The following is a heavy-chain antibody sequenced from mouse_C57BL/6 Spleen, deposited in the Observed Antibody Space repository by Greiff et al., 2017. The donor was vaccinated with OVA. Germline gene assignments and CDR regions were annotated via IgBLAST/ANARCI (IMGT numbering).Heavy chain of an antibody. CDR1: GYAFSSSW. Sequence: QVQLQQSGPELVKPGASVKISCKASGYAFSSSWLNWVKQRPGKGLEWIGRIYPGDGDTNYNGKFKGKATLTADKSSSTAYMQLSSLTSEDSAVYFCARYDDYIDDWGQGTTLTVSS. CDR3: ARYDDYIDD. V-gene: IGHV1-82*01. CDR2: IYPGDGDT. D-gene: IGHD2-4*01. J-gene: IGHJ2*01.